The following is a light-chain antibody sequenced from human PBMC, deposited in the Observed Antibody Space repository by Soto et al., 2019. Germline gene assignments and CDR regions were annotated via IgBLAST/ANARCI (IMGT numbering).Light chain of an antibody. Sequence: DIQMTQSPSSLSASICDRVTITFRASQSITNYLNWYQQTPGKAPKLLIYAASSLQDGVPARFSGSGSGTDFTLTISSLQPEDFATYYCQQSDSSPTFGQGTKVDIK. V-gene: IGKV1-39*01. CDR1: QSITNY. CDR3: QQSDSSPT. CDR2: AAS. J-gene: IGKJ2*01.